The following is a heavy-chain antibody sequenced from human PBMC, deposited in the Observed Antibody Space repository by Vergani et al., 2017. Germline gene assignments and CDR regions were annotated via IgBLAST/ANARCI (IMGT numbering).Heavy chain of an antibody. CDR2: IYYSGST. CDR1: GGSISSYY. CDR3: ARVRAVAGLYYFDY. Sequence: QVQLQESGPGLVKPSETLSLTCTVSGGSISSYYWSWIRQPPGKGLEWIGYIYYSGSTNYNPSLKSRVTISVDTSKNQFPLKLSSVTAADTAVAYCARVRAVAGLYYFDYWGQGTLVTVSS. V-gene: IGHV4-59*01. D-gene: IGHD6-19*01. J-gene: IGHJ4*02.